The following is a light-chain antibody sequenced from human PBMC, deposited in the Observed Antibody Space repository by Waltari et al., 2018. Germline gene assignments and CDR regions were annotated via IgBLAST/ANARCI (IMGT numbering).Light chain of an antibody. CDR3: QQYHNLPAT. CDR2: DAA. J-gene: IGKJ4*01. V-gene: IGKV1-33*01. CDR1: QDISNS. Sequence: DIQMTQSPSSLSASVGDRVTITCQGSQDISNSLNWYQQKPGKAPKVLIYDAANLESGVPSRFSGSGFGTDFTFTIRSLQPEDLATYFCQQYHNLPATFGGGTKVESK.